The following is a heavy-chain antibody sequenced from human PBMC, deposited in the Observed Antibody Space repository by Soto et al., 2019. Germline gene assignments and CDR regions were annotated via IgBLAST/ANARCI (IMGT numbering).Heavy chain of an antibody. CDR1: GFALSTYS. CDR2: TFNFDGSL. V-gene: IGHV3-21*01. D-gene: IGHD2-15*01. Sequence: EVQLVESGGRLVKPGGSLRLSCAASGFALSTYSIGWVRQAPGKGLVWVSFTFNFDGSLYYADSVKGGFAISRDNAKNSVYLEMNSLRAEDTAVYYGAREEGYCGGGSCFRSAFDLWGQGTVVTVSS. CDR3: AREEGYCGGGSCFRSAFDL. J-gene: IGHJ3*01.